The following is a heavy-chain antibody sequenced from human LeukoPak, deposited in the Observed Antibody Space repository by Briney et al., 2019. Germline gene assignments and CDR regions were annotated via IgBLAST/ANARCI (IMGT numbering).Heavy chain of an antibody. V-gene: IGHV1-46*01. CDR2: INPSGGST. D-gene: IGHD2-15*01. J-gene: IGHJ4*02. CDR3: AREACSGGSCYNFDY. CDR1: GGTFSSYA. Sequence: ASVKVSCKASGGTFSSYAISWVRQAPGQGLEWMGIINPSGGSTSYAQKFQGRVTMTRDTSTSTVYMELSSLRSEDTAVYYCAREACSGGSCYNFDYWGQGTLVTVSS.